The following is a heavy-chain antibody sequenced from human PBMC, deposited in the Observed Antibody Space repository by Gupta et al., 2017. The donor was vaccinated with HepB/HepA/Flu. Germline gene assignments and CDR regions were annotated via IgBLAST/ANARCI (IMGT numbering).Heavy chain of an antibody. Sequence: QLQLQESGPGLVRPSETLSLTCTVSGGSISSSTYYWDWIRQPPGKGLEWIGNMDYNGNTYYNPSLKRRGTISVDTSNNQSFLQLNSVTAADTALYYCARHHSGTSWYDYWGQGTLVTVS. J-gene: IGHJ4*02. CDR1: GGSISSSTYY. CDR3: ARHHSGTSWYDY. CDR2: MDYNGNT. V-gene: IGHV4-39*01. D-gene: IGHD2-2*01.